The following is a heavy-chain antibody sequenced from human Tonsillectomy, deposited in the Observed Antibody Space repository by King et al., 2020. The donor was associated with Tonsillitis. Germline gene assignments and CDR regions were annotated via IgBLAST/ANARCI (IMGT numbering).Heavy chain of an antibody. CDR3: ARDGSGTYNDPSYYHGIDI. Sequence: VQLVESGGGLVKPGGSLRLSCVASGFSFSTYSMNWVRQAPGKGLEWVSCITSSNYIYYADSVKGRFTISRDNSKNSLYLQMNSLRADDTAVYYCARDGSGTYNDPSYYHGIDIWGHGATVTASS. CDR1: GFSFSTYS. D-gene: IGHD3-10*01. CDR2: ITSSNYI. J-gene: IGHJ6*02. V-gene: IGHV3-21*01.